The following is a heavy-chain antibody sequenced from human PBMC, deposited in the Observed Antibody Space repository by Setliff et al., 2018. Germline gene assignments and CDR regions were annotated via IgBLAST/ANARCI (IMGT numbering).Heavy chain of an antibody. D-gene: IGHD2-8*01. CDR3: ARGHCTTISCFLDH. CDR1: GFPLAIYG. J-gene: IGHJ4*02. CDR2: IHYDENER. V-gene: IGHV3-30*02. Sequence: GGSLRLSCVASGFPLAIYGIHCVRQAPGKGLEWVAFIHYDENERHYADSVKGRFTISRDDNTVYLQMNSLRPEDTAFYYCARGHCTTISCFLDHWGQGIMVTVSS.